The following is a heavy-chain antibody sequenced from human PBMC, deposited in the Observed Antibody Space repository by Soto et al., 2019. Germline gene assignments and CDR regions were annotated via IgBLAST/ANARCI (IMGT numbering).Heavy chain of an antibody. D-gene: IGHD6-13*01. CDR1: GFTFSSFA. CDR2: ISYDGRNK. J-gene: IGHJ4*02. CDR3: AKDKIKHSSWLLFDS. V-gene: IGHV3-30*04. Sequence: GGSLRLSCAASGFTFSSFAMHWVRQAPGKGLEWVAVISYDGRNKFYADSVKGRFSVSRDNGRNTLYLQMSSLGAEDTALYYCAKDKIKHSSWLLFDSWGQGTLVTVSS.